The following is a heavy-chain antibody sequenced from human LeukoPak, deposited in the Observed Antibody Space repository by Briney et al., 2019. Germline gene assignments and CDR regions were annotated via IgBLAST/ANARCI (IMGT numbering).Heavy chain of an antibody. D-gene: IGHD3/OR15-3a*01. CDR1: AGSISSYY. J-gene: IGHJ4*02. V-gene: IGHV4-59*01. Sequence: SSETLSLTCTVSAGSISSYYWTWIRQPPGKGLEWIGYIYYSGSTNYNPSLKSRVAISLDTSKNQFSLKLSSVTAADTAIYYCARGRPDFWTNFYTYFVGSWGRGTLVTVSS. CDR3: ARGRPDFWTNFYTYFVGS. CDR2: IYYSGST.